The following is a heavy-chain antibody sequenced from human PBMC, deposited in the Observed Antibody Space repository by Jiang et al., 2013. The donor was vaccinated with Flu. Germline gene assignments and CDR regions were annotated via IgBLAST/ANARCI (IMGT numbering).Heavy chain of an antibody. CDR1: GYTFTRYF. V-gene: IGHV1-2*02. Sequence: SGAEVKKPGASVKVSCKASGYTFTRYFMHWVRQAPGQGLEWMGWINPNSGDTNYSPKFQGRVTMTRDTSIIIAYMELSSLRSGDTAVYYCARGEDDYSFDYWGQGTLVTVSS. CDR3: ARGEDDYSFDY. J-gene: IGHJ4*02. D-gene: IGHD4-11*01. CDR2: INPNSGDT.